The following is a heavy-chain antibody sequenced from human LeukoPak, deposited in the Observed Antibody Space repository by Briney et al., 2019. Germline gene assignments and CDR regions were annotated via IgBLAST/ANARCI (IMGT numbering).Heavy chain of an antibody. V-gene: IGHV1-2*02. J-gene: IGHJ6*03. D-gene: IGHD6-13*01. CDR1: GYTFTGYY. CDR2: INPNSGGT. CDR3: ARDSSSSWYFRYYYYMDV. Sequence: ASVKVSCKASGYTFTGYYMHWVRQAPGQGLEWMGWINPNSGGTNYAQKFQGRVTMTRDTSISTAYMELSRLRSDDTAVYYCARDSSSSWYFRYYYYMDVWGKGTTVTVSS.